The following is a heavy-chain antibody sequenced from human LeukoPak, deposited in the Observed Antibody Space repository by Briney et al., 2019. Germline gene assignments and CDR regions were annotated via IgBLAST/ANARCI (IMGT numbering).Heavy chain of an antibody. D-gene: IGHD2-15*01. CDR1: GYTFTSYG. J-gene: IGHJ6*02. Sequence: ASVKVSCKASGYTFTSYGISWVRRAPGQGLEWMGWISAYNGNTNYAQKLQGRVTMTTDTSTSTAYMELRSLRSDDTAVYYCARDRYCSGGSCYNYYYYGMDVWGQGTTVTVSS. V-gene: IGHV1-18*01. CDR2: ISAYNGNT. CDR3: ARDRYCSGGSCYNYYYYGMDV.